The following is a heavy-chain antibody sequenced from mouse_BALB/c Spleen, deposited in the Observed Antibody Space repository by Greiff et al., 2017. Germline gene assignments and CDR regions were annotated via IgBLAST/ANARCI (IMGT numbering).Heavy chain of an antibody. CDR1: GDSITSGY. CDR2: ISYSGST. V-gene: IGHV3-8*02. CDR3: ARSPSTRMTVFAY. D-gene: IGHD2-13*01. J-gene: IGHJ3*01. Sequence: EVKLLESGPSLAKPSQTLSLTCSVTGDSITSGYWNWIRQFPGNKLEYMGYISYSGSTYYNPPLKSRISITRDTTKNQYYLQLHSVTTEDTATYYCARSPSTRMTVFAYWGQGTLVTVSA.